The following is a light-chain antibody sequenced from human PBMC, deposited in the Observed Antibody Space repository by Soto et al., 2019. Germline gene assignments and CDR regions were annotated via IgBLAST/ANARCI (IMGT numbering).Light chain of an antibody. CDR3: QQRNSYPIT. CDR2: TAS. Sequence: DIQLTQSPSFLSASVGDRVTITCRASQGISNYLAWYQQKPGKAPNLLIHTASPLQSGVPSRFSGSGSGTEFTLTISSLQPEDFATYYCQQRNSYPITFGQGTRLEIK. V-gene: IGKV1-9*01. CDR1: QGISNY. J-gene: IGKJ5*01.